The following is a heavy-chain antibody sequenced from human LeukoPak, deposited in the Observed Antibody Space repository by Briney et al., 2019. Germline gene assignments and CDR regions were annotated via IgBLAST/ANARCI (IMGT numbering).Heavy chain of an antibody. J-gene: IGHJ5*01. CDR2: IYHSGST. Sequence: SETLSLTCTVSGYSISSGYYWGWIRQPPGKGLEWIGSIYHSGSTYYNPSPKSRVIISVDTSKNQFSLKLSSVTAADTAVYYCAREGNTYGSNWFDSWGQGTLVTVSS. CDR1: GYSISSGYY. CDR3: AREGNTYGSNWFDS. D-gene: IGHD5-18*01. V-gene: IGHV4-38-2*02.